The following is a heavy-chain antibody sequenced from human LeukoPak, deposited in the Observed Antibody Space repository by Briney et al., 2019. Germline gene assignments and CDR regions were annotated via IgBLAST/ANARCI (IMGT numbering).Heavy chain of an antibody. J-gene: IGHJ3*02. Sequence: GGSLRLSCAASGFTFSSYEMNWVRQAPGKGLEWVSYISSSGSTIYYADSVKGRFTISRDNAKNTLYLQMNSLRAEDTAVYYCHYGDYFPLDIWGQGTMVTVSS. V-gene: IGHV3-48*03. D-gene: IGHD4-17*01. CDR3: HYGDYFPLDI. CDR1: GFTFSSYE. CDR2: ISSSGSTI.